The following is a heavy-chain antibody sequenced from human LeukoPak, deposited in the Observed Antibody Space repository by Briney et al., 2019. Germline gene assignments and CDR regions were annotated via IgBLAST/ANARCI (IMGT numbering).Heavy chain of an antibody. CDR1: GFTFTSNS. Sequence: GGSLRLSCAASGFTFTSNSMNWVRQAPGKGLEWVSSISSSSSYIYYADSVKGRFTISRDNAKNTLYLQMNSLRADDTAVYYCARSRWLDAFDYWGQGTLVTVSS. V-gene: IGHV3-21*01. CDR2: ISSSSSYI. J-gene: IGHJ4*02. CDR3: ARSRWLDAFDY. D-gene: IGHD6-19*01.